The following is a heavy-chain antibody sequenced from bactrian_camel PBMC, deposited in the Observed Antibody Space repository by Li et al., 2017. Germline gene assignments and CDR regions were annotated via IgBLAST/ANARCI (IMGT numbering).Heavy chain of an antibody. Sequence: QLVESGGGSVQSGGSLRLSCAASGSGYISGTYCLGWFRQVPGKEREGVAAIAPATGSTYYDDSNKGRFTVSHVNSNNTLHLQMNSLKPEDTAKYYCAATVYPSTVTTMIAGCRKSGDCYWGQGTQVTVS. CDR3: AATVYPSTVTTMIAGCRKSGDCY. D-gene: IGHD4*01. CDR1: GSGYISGTYC. J-gene: IGHJ4*01. CDR2: IAPATGST. V-gene: IGHV3S1*01.